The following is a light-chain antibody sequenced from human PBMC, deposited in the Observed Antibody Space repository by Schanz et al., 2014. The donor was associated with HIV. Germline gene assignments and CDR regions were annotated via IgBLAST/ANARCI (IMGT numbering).Light chain of an antibody. CDR2: EVN. CDR3: CSCTNTNTWV. V-gene: IGLV2-14*01. CDR1: SSDVGGYNY. J-gene: IGLJ3*02. Sequence: QSALTQPASVSGSPGQSITISCTGTSSDVGGYNYVSWYQQHPGKAPKLLIYEVNKRPSGVPNRFSGSKSGNAASLTISGLQAEDEGDYYCCSCTNTNTWVFGGGTKLTVL.